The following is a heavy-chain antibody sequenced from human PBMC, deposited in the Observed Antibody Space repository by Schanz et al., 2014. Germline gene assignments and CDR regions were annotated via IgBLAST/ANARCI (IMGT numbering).Heavy chain of an antibody. J-gene: IGHJ3*02. D-gene: IGHD6-13*01. Sequence: QVQLVQSGAEVRRPGASVKVSCKASGYTFTRSGISWVRQAPGQGLEWMGWINVYNGDTKFAKTFQDRVTLTTDTSTSTAYMELRSLRSDDTAVYYCARNIIATARAYDIWGQGTMVTVSS. CDR2: INVYNGDT. CDR3: ARNIIATARAYDI. CDR1: GYTFTRSG. V-gene: IGHV1-18*01.